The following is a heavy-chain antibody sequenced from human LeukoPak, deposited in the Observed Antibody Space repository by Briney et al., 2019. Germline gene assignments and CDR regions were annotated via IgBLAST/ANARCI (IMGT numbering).Heavy chain of an antibody. V-gene: IGHV4-59*08. CDR2: IYYSGST. CDR3: ARQGGSGWYGHTTYYFDY. Sequence: SETLSLTCTVSGGSISSYYWSWIRQPPGKGLEWIGYIYYSGSTNYNPSLKSRVTISVDTSKNQSSLKLSSVTAADTAVYYCARQGGSGWYGHTTYYFDYWGQGTLVTVSS. D-gene: IGHD6-19*01. J-gene: IGHJ4*02. CDR1: GGSISSYY.